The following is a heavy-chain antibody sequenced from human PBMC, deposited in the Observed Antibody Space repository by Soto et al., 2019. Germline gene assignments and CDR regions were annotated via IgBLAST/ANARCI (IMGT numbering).Heavy chain of an antibody. V-gene: IGHV4-39*01. Sequence: SETLSLTCTVSGGSISSSSYYWGWIRQPPGKGLEWIGSIYYSGSTYYNPSLKSRVTISVDTSKNQFSLKLSSVTAADTAVYYCARVYGSGSYSNYYYMDVWGKGTTVT. CDR1: GGSISSSSYY. J-gene: IGHJ6*03. D-gene: IGHD3-10*01. CDR2: IYYSGST. CDR3: ARVYGSGSYSNYYYMDV.